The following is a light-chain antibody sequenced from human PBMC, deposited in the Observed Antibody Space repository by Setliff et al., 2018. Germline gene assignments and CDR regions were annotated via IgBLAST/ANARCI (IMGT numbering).Light chain of an antibody. CDR3: GTWDSSLSAAV. CDR2: DNN. V-gene: IGLV1-51*01. J-gene: IGLJ2*01. Sequence: QSALTQPPSVSAAPGQKVTISCSGSSSNIGNNYVSWYQHLPGTAPKLLIYDNNKRPSGIPDRFSGSKSGTSATLGITGLQTGDEADYCCGTWDSSLSAAVFGGGTKVTVL. CDR1: SSNIGNNY.